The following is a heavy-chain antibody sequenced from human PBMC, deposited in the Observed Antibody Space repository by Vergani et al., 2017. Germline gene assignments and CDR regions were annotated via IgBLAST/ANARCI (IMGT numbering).Heavy chain of an antibody. CDR3: ARTVYYYDSSGYYYLFDP. CDR2: INPSGGST. Sequence: QVQLVQSGAEVKKPGASVKVSCMASGYTFTSYYMHWVRQAPGQGLEWMGIINPSGGSTSYAQKFQGRVTMTRDTSTSTVYMELSSLRSEDTAVYYCARTVYYYDSSGYYYLFDPWGQGTLVTVSS. CDR1: GYTFTSYY. J-gene: IGHJ5*02. V-gene: IGHV1-46*01. D-gene: IGHD3-22*01.